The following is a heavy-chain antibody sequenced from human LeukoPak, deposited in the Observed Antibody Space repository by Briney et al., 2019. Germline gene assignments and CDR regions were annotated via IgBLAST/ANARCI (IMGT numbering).Heavy chain of an antibody. Sequence: GASVKVFCKASGYTFTSYAMNWVRQAPGQGLEWIGWINTNTGNPTYAQGFTGRFVFSLDTSVSTAYLQISSLKAEDTAVCYCARGGDRNYYYYGMDVWGQGTTVTVSS. J-gene: IGHJ6*02. CDR2: INTNTGNP. CDR3: ARGGDRNYYYYGMDV. V-gene: IGHV7-4-1*02. D-gene: IGHD4-17*01. CDR1: GYTFTSYA.